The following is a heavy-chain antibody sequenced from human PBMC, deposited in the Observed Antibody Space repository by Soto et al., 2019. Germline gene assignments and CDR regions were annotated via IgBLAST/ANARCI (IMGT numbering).Heavy chain of an antibody. CDR2: ILSGGDT. CDR3: ARGYWRFGESYYFDY. D-gene: IGHD3-10*01. J-gene: IGHJ4*02. CDR1: GFTVSSGY. V-gene: IGHV3-53*01. Sequence: GGSLRLSCAASGFTVSSGYMSWVRQAPGMGLEWVSVILSGGDTYYPASVKGRFTVSKDTSQNTVYLQMNSLRGEDTATYYCARGYWRFGESYYFDYWGQGSLVTVSS.